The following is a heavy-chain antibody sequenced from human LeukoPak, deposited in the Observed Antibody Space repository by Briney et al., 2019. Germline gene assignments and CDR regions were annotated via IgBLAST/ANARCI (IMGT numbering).Heavy chain of an antibody. Sequence: GASVKVSCKASGYTFTGYYMHWVRQALGQGLEWVGLINPTGDSTNYAQNFRGRVTMTRDTSTSTVYMDLSSLRSEDTAVYYCAREASGGYFDYWGQGTLVTVSS. CDR1: GYTFTGYY. D-gene: IGHD4-23*01. CDR2: INPTGDST. J-gene: IGHJ4*02. CDR3: AREASGGYFDY. V-gene: IGHV1-46*01.